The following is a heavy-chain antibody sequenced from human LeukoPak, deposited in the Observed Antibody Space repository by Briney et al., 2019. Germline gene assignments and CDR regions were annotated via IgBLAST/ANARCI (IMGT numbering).Heavy chain of an antibody. J-gene: IGHJ4*02. CDR3: ARDKMTGDSHFDY. V-gene: IGHV3-7*01. CDR2: IKQDGSEK. CDR1: GFTFSSYW. Sequence: GGSLRLSCAASGFTFSSYWMSWVRRAPGKGLEWVAHIKQDGSEKNYVDSVKGRFTISRDNAKNSLLLQMDGLRVEDTAVYYCARDKMTGDSHFDYWGQGTLVTVSS. D-gene: IGHD7-27*01.